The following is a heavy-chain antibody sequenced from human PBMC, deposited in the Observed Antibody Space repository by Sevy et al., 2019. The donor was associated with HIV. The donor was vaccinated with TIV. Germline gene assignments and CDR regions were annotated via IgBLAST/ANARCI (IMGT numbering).Heavy chain of an antibody. J-gene: IGHJ4*02. CDR2: IFHSGNT. V-gene: IGHV4-30-2*01. CDR1: GGAISTDLYS. Sequence: SETLSLTCAVSGGAISTDLYSWNWIRQPPGKGLEWIGYIFHSGNTYYNPSLKSRVTISIDRSKNQFSLNLSSVTAADTAVYYCARSSSAYPYHFDYWGQGTLVTVSS. CDR3: ARSSSAYPYHFDY.